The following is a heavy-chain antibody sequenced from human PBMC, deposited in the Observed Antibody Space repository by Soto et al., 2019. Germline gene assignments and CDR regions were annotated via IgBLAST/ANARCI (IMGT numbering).Heavy chain of an antibody. V-gene: IGHV3-30*03. CDR1: GFTFSNAW. J-gene: IGHJ4*02. CDR2: VSFDGKVT. CDR3: AREPYGDSQYFDY. D-gene: IGHD2-21*02. Sequence: GGSLRLSCAASGFTFSNAWMSWVRQAPGKGLEWVAVVSFDGKVTYYADSVKGRFTVSRDNSKNTIYLQANSLRAEDTAVYYCAREPYGDSQYFDYWGQGTPVTVSS.